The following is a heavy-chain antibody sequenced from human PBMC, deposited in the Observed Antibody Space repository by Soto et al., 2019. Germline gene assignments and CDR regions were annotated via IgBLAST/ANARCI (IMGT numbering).Heavy chain of an antibody. Sequence: VASVEVSCKTSGYRFTGCSVHWVRQAPGHGPEGMGWINPKSGGTKYAQKFQGRVTMTRDTSISTVFMELSRVTSDDTAVYYCARDVLSRGNFITGKLFDYWGQGSLVTFSS. V-gene: IGHV1-2*02. D-gene: IGHD1-20*01. CDR3: ARDVLSRGNFITGKLFDY. CDR1: GYRFTGCS. J-gene: IGHJ4*02. CDR2: INPKSGGT.